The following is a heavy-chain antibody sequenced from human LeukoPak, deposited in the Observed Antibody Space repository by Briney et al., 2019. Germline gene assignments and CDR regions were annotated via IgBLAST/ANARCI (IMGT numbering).Heavy chain of an antibody. Sequence: PGRSLRLSCATSGFSLSTYGMHWVRQAPGKGLEWVAIIYYDGSNKHYADSVKGRFTISRDDSKNTLYLQMNGLRAEDTAIYYCAKVSGSYSGAYYYYMGVWGEGTTVTVSS. CDR2: IYYDGSNK. CDR1: GFSLSTYG. J-gene: IGHJ6*03. CDR3: AKVSGSYSGAYYYYMGV. V-gene: IGHV3-33*06. D-gene: IGHD1-26*01.